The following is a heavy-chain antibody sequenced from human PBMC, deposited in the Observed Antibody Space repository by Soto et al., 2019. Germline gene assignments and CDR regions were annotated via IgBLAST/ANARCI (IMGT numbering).Heavy chain of an antibody. Sequence: QLQLQESGPGLVKPSETLSLTCTVSGGSITNSGYFWGWIRQPPRKGLEYIGSLYYSGSTYYYPSLKSGVTIAVDTSKEQYCLRLGSVTAADAAVYYCVRHAEYYGGNLDYFDSWGQGVLVTVS. CDR1: GGSITNSGYF. CDR3: VRHAEYYGGNLDYFDS. CDR2: LYYSGST. V-gene: IGHV4-39*01. D-gene: IGHD4-17*01. J-gene: IGHJ4*02.